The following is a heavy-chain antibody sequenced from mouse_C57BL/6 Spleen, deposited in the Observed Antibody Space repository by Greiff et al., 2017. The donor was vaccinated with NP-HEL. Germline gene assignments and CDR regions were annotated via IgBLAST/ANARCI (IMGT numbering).Heavy chain of an antibody. CDR1: GYTFTGYW. D-gene: IGHD1-1*01. Sequence: QVQLKQSGAELMKPGASVKLSCKATGYTFTGYWIEWVKQRPGHGLEWIGEILPGSGSTNYNEKFKGKATFTADTSSNTAYMQLSSLTTEDSAIYYCARSPYYYGSSYRWYFDVWGTGTTVTVSS. V-gene: IGHV1-9*01. J-gene: IGHJ1*03. CDR3: ARSPYYYGSSYRWYFDV. CDR2: ILPGSGST.